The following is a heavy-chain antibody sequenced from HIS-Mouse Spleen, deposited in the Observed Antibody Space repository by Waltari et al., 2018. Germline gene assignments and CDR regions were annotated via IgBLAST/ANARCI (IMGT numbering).Heavy chain of an antibody. J-gene: IGHJ2*01. D-gene: IGHD6-13*01. V-gene: IGHV4-39*07. Sequence: QLQLQESGPGLVKPSETLSRPCTVSGGSISSSSYYWGWNRQPPGKGLEWIGSIYYSGSTYYNPSLKSRVTISVDTSKNQFSLKLSSVTAADTAVYYCAREIPYSSSWYDWYFDLWGRGTLVTVSS. CDR2: IYYSGST. CDR3: AREIPYSSSWYDWYFDL. CDR1: GGSISSSSYY.